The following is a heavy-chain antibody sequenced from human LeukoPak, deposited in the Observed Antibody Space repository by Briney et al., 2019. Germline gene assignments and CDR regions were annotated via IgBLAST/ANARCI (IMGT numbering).Heavy chain of an antibody. D-gene: IGHD3-22*01. CDR1: GGSISSSH. CDR3: ARDTPESSGYIPFDY. V-gene: IGHV4-4*07. J-gene: IGHJ4*02. CDR2: IYTSGST. Sequence: SETLSLTCTVSGGSISSSHWSWIRQPAGKGLEWIGRIYTSGSTNYHPSLKSRVTMSVDTSKNQFSLNLISVTAADTAVYYCARDTPESSGYIPFDYWGQGTLVTVSS.